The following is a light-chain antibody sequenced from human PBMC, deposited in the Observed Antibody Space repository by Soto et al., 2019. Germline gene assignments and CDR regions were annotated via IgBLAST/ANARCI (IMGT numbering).Light chain of an antibody. V-gene: IGKV3-20*01. CDR1: QSLYNSF. Sequence: EIVLTQSPGTLSLSPGERATLSCRASQSLYNSFLAWYQQKPGQTPRLLINAVSNRGTGVPDRFSGSGSGTDFTLTISRLEPEDFAVYYCQQYGSPPHTFGQGTKVEI. CDR2: AVS. J-gene: IGKJ2*01. CDR3: QQYGSPPHT.